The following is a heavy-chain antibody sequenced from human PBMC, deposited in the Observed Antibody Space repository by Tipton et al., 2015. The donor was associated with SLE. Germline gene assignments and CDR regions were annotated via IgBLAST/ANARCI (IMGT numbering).Heavy chain of an antibody. Sequence: PGLVKPSETLSLTCAVSGYSISSGYYWGWIRQPPGKGLEWIGSIYHSGSTYYNPSLKSRVTISVDTSKNQFSLKLSSVTAADTAVYCCARRALGGYDSSGPRGYFDYWGQGTLVTVSS. CDR3: ARRALGGYDSSGPRGYFDY. CDR2: IYHSGST. V-gene: IGHV4-38-2*01. D-gene: IGHD3-22*01. CDR1: GYSISSGYY. J-gene: IGHJ4*02.